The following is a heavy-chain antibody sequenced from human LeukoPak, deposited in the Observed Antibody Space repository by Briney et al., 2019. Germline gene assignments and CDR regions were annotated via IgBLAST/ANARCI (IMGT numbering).Heavy chain of an antibody. CDR3: ARGTGDYSYYFDY. D-gene: IGHD7-27*01. V-gene: IGHV5-51*01. J-gene: IGHJ4*02. CDR1: GYSFTSYW. CDR2: IYPGDSDT. Sequence: GESLKISCKGSGYSFTSYWIGWVRQMPGEGLEWMGLIYPGDSDTRYSPSFKGQVTISADKSISTAYLQWSSLKASDTAMYYCARGTGDYSYYFDYWGQGTLVTVSS.